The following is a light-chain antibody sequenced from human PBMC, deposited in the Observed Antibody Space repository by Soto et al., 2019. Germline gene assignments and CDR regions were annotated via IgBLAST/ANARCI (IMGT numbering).Light chain of an antibody. V-gene: IGKV3-20*01. CDR2: GAS. J-gene: IGKJ1*01. CDR1: QSVSSN. Sequence: EVVMTQSPATLSVSPGERATLSCRASQSVSSNLAWYQQKAGQAPRLFIYGASSRATGIPDRFSGGGSGTDFTLTISRLEPEDFAVYYCQQCGSSPWTFGQGTKVDIK. CDR3: QQCGSSPWT.